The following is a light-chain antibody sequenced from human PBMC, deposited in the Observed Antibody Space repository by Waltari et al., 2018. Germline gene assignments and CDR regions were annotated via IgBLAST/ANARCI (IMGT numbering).Light chain of an antibody. CDR3: HQHERTPAM. J-gene: IGKJ1*01. Sequence: DIQMTQSPSSLSASAGDTVTIACRASQNIGRYLSWYQQKPGKAPRVLIYGVSTWHTGVPERFSGSGSGTDFTLSISSLEPEDFAAYYCHQHERTPAMFGHGTKVEV. CDR2: GVS. CDR1: QNIGRY. V-gene: IGKV1-39*01.